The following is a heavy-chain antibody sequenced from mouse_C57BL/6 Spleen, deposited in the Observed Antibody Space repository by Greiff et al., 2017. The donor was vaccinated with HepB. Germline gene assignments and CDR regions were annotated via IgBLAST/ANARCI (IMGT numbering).Heavy chain of an antibody. D-gene: IGHD2-4*01. CDR2: INPNNGGT. V-gene: IGHV1-26*01. Sequence: EVQLQQSGPELVKPGASVKISCKASGYTFTDYYMNWVKQSHGKSLEWIGDINPNNGGTSYNQKFKGKATLTVDKSSSTAYMELRSLTSEDSAVYYCARVSYDSWFAYWGQGTLVTVSA. CDR1: GYTFTDYY. CDR3: ARVSYDSWFAY. J-gene: IGHJ3*01.